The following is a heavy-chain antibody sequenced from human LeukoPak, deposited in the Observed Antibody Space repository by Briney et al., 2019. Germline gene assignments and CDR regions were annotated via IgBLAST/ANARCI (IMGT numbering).Heavy chain of an antibody. CDR1: GYTFTGYY. V-gene: IGHV1-2*02. Sequence: ASVKVSCKASGYTFTGYYMHWVRQAPGQGLEWMGWINPNSGGTNYAQKFQGRVTMTRDTSISTAYMELSRLRSDDTAVYYCARASFLSHYDFWSVTMGDYWGQGTLVTVSS. D-gene: IGHD3-3*01. CDR3: ARASFLSHYDFWSVTMGDY. CDR2: INPNSGGT. J-gene: IGHJ4*02.